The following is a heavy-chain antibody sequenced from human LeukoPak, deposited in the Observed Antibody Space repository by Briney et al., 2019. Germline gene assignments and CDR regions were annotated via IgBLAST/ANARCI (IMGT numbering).Heavy chain of an antibody. V-gene: IGHV3-23*01. CDR3: AKDLVKRGYSYGSDY. CDR1: GFTFSSYA. D-gene: IGHD5-18*01. CDR2: IINTGGNT. Sequence: GGSLRLSCAASGFTFSSYAMNWVRQAPGKGLEWVSAIINTGGNTYYADSVKGRFTISRDNSKNTLYLQMNSLRAEDTAVYYCAKDLVKRGYSYGSDYWGQGTLVTVSS. J-gene: IGHJ4*02.